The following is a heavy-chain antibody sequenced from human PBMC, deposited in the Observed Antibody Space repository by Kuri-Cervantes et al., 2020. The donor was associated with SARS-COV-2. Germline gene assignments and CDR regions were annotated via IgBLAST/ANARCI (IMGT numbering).Heavy chain of an antibody. CDR3: ARGYSLIDD. CDR2: IYYSGST. Sequence: LRLSCTASCGSISSYYWSWIRQPPGKGLEWIGYIYYSGSTNYNPSLRSRVTISVDTSKNQYSLKLSSVTAADTAVYYCARGYSLIDDWGQGTLVTVSS. D-gene: IGHD5-18*01. V-gene: IGHV4-59*01. J-gene: IGHJ4*02. CDR1: CGSISSYY.